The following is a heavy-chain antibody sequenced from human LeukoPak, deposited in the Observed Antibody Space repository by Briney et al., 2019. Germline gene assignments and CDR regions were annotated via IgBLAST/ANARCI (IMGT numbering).Heavy chain of an antibody. V-gene: IGHV1-18*01. J-gene: IGHJ5*02. CDR3: AREGILSGWYGGNWFDP. Sequence: ASVKVSCKASGYTFTSYGISWVRQASGQGLEWMGWISACNGNTNYAQKLQGRVTMTTDTSTSTAYMELRSLRSDDTAVYYCAREGILSGWYGGNWFDPWGQGTLVTVSS. CDR2: ISACNGNT. CDR1: GYTFTSYG. D-gene: IGHD6-19*01.